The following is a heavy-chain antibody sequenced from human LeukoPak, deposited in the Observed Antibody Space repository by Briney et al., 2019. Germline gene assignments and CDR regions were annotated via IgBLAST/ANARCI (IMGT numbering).Heavy chain of an antibody. Sequence: PSQTLSLTCAVSGGSISSGGYYWSWIRQPPGKGLEWIGYIYYSGSTNYNPSLKSRVTISVDTSKNQFSLKLSSVTAADTAVYYCARALTIFDYYYGMDVWGQGTTVTVSS. J-gene: IGHJ6*02. CDR1: GGSISSGGYY. D-gene: IGHD3-3*01. V-gene: IGHV4-61*08. CDR2: IYYSGST. CDR3: ARALTIFDYYYGMDV.